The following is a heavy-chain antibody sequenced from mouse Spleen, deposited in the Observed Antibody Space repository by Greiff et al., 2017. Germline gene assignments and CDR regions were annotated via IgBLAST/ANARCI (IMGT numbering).Heavy chain of an antibody. J-gene: IGHJ4*01. CDR3: TREHNYASSYTSAMDY. D-gene: IGHD1-1*01. CDR2: ISSGGDYI. CDR1: GFTFSSYA. V-gene: IGHV5-9-1*02. Sequence: EVQVVESGEGLVKPGGSLKLSCAASGFTFSSYAMSWVRQTPEKRLEWVAYISSGGDYIYYADTVKGRFTISRDNARNTLYLQMSSLKSEDTAMYYCTREHNYASSYTSAMDYCGQETSVTASS.